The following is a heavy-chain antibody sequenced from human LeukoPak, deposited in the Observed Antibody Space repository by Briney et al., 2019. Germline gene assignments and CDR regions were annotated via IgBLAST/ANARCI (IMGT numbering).Heavy chain of an antibody. Sequence: GGSLRLSCAASGFTVSSNYMSWVRQAPGKGLEWVSVIYSGGSTHYADSVKGRFTISRDNSKNTLYLQMNSLRAEDTAVYYCARGDDYGDYAERSNFDYWGQGTLVTVSP. CDR1: GFTVSSNY. CDR2: IYSGGST. D-gene: IGHD4-17*01. V-gene: IGHV3-66*01. J-gene: IGHJ4*02. CDR3: ARGDDYGDYAERSNFDY.